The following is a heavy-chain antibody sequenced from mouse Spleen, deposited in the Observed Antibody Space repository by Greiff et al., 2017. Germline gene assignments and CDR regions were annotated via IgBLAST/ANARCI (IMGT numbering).Heavy chain of an antibody. Sequence: QVQLQQPGAELVRPGTSVKLSCKASGYTFTSYWMHWVKQRPGQGLEWIGVIDPSDSYTNYNQKFKGKATLTVDTSSSTAYMQLSSLTSEDSAVYYCAINWDVFAYWGQGTLVTVSA. CDR2: IDPSDSYT. V-gene: IGHV1-59*01. D-gene: IGHD4-1*01. CDR1: GYTFTSYW. J-gene: IGHJ3*01. CDR3: AINWDVFAY.